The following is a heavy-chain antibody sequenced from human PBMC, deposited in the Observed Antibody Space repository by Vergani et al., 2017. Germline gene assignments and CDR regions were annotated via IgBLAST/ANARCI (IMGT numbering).Heavy chain of an antibody. CDR2: IYYSGST. CDR3: ARGVSDYYDSSGYYGY. V-gene: IGHV4-59*01. CDR1: GGSISSYY. Sequence: QVQLQESGPGLVKPSETLSPTCTVSGGSISSYYWSWIRQPPGKGLEWIGYIYYSGSTNYNPSLKSRVTISVDTSKNQFSLKLSSVTAADTAVYYCARGVSDYYDSSGYYGYWGQGALVAVSS. D-gene: IGHD3-22*01. J-gene: IGHJ4*02.